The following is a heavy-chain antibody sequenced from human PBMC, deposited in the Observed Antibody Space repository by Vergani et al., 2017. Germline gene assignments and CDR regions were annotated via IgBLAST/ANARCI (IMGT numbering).Heavy chain of an antibody. CDR1: GGSFSGYY. J-gene: IGHJ4*02. Sequence: QVQLQQWGAGLLKPSETLSLTCAVYGGSFSGYYWSWIRQPPGKGLEGIGEINHSGSTNYNPSRKSGVTISVDTSKKQFSLKLSSVTAADTAVYYCARGGSGDFWSGRFDYWGQGTLVTVSS. CDR3: ARGGSGDFWSGRFDY. CDR2: INHSGST. D-gene: IGHD3-3*01. V-gene: IGHV4-34*01.